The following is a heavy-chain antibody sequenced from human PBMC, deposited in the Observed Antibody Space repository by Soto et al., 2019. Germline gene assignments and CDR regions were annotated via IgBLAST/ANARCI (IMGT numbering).Heavy chain of an antibody. J-gene: IGHJ4*01. CDR1: GGSFSGYY. CDR2: INHSGST. Sequence: SETLSLTCAVYGGSFSGYYWSWIRQPPGKGLEWIGEINHSGSTNYNPSLKSRVTISVDTSKNQFSLKLSSVTAADTAVYYCARTPYDFWSGPAPMYYFDYWGHGTLVTVSS. V-gene: IGHV4-34*01. D-gene: IGHD3-3*01. CDR3: ARTPYDFWSGPAPMYYFDY.